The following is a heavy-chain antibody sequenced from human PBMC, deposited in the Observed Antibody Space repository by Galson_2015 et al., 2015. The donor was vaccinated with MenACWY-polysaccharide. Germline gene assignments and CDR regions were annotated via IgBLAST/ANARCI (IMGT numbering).Heavy chain of an antibody. CDR1: GFTFRRYW. J-gene: IGHJ4*02. CDR2: INSDGSRT. CDR3: WVYCSSTSCYTGIPS. V-gene: IGHV3-74*01. D-gene: IGHD2-2*02. Sequence: LRLSCAASGFTFRRYWMHWVRQAPGKGLVWVSVINSDGSRTTYADSVKGRFTISRDNAKNTLYLQMNSLRAEDTAVYYCWVYCSSTSCYTGIPSGGQGTLVTVSS.